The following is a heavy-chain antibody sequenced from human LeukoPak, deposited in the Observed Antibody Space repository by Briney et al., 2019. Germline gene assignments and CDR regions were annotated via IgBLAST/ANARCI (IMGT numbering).Heavy chain of an antibody. J-gene: IGHJ4*02. CDR1: GFTFSNAW. D-gene: IGHD3-16*02. Sequence: PGGSLRLSCAASGFTFSNAWMSWVRQAPGKGLEWVANIKQDGSEKYYVDSVKGRFTISRDNAKNSLYLQMNSLRAEDTAVYYCARDRGDYVWGSYRYTGFDYWGQGTLVTVSS. CDR3: ARDRGDYVWGSYRYTGFDY. CDR2: IKQDGSEK. V-gene: IGHV3-7*01.